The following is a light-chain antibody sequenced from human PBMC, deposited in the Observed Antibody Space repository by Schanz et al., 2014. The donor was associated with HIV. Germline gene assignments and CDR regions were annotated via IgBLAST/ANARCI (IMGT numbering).Light chain of an antibody. J-gene: IGKJ3*01. CDR3: QQYGTSPV. Sequence: EIVLTQSPATLSLSSGERATLSCRASQSVSSYLVWYQQKPGQAPRLLMYGASSRATGIPDRFSGSGSGTDFTLTISRLEPEDFAVYYCQQYGTSPVFGPGTKVDIK. V-gene: IGKV3-20*01. CDR2: GAS. CDR1: QSVSSY.